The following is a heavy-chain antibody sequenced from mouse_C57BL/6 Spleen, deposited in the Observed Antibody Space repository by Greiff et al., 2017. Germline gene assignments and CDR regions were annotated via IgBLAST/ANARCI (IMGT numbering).Heavy chain of an antibody. D-gene: IGHD1-1*01. V-gene: IGHV1-4*01. J-gene: IGHJ2*01. Sequence: QVQLQQSGAELARPGASVKMSCKASGYTFTSYTMHWVKQRPGQGLEWIGYINPSSGYTKYNQKFKDKATLTADKSSSTAYMQLSSLTSEDSAVYYCAPDLLLRSYYFDYWGQGTTLTVSS. CDR3: APDLLLRSYYFDY. CDR2: INPSSGYT. CDR1: GYTFTSYT.